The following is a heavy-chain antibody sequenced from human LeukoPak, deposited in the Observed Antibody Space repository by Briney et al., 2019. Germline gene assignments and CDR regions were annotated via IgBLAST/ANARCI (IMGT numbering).Heavy chain of an antibody. D-gene: IGHD1-1*01. Sequence: KTGGSLRLSCAASGFTFSSYSMNWVRQAPGKGLEWVSSISSSSSYIYYADSVEGRFTISRDNAKNSLYLQMNSLRAEDTAVYYCARESTGTTSLDYWGQGTLVTVSS. V-gene: IGHV3-21*01. CDR2: ISSSSSYI. J-gene: IGHJ4*02. CDR3: ARESTGTTSLDY. CDR1: GFTFSSYS.